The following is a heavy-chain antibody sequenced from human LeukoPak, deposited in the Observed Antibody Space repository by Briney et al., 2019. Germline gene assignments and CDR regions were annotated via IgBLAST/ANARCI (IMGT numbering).Heavy chain of an antibody. D-gene: IGHD6-13*01. CDR2: ISGSGSYI. Sequence: GGSLRLSCAASGFTFSDYYMSWIRQAPGKGLDWVSYISGSGSYIYYADSVKGRFTISRDNAKNSLYLQMNSLRAEDTAVYYCASAGLVYSSGWYLETPFDYWGQGTLVTVSS. CDR3: ASAGLVYSSGWYLETPFDY. J-gene: IGHJ4*02. V-gene: IGHV3-11*04. CDR1: GFTFSDYY.